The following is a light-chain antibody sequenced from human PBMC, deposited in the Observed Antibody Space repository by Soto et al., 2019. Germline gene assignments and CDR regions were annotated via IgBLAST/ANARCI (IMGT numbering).Light chain of an antibody. V-gene: IGKV3-15*01. CDR1: RTVYRY. CDR3: QQYDNWPLT. CDR2: DAS. J-gene: IGKJ1*01. Sequence: DIMMTQSPATLSVSPGERATLSCWASRTVYRYLAWYQQKPGQAPRLVIYDASIRATGHPARFSGSGSGTEVTITIRSLQSEDYAVYYCQQYDNWPLTFGEGTKVEIK.